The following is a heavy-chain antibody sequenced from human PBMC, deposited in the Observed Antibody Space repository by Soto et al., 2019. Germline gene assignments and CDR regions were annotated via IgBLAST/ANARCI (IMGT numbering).Heavy chain of an antibody. CDR2: ISGSGGST. CDR3: AKDPSIAARNYYYYGMDV. CDR1: GFTFSSYA. V-gene: IGHV3-23*01. J-gene: IGHJ6*02. Sequence: GGSLRLSCAASGFTFSSYAMSWVRQAPGKGLEWVSAISGSGGSTYYADSVKGRFTISRDNSKNTLYLQMNSLRAEDTAVYYCAKDPSIAARNYYYYGMDVWGQGTTVTVS. D-gene: IGHD6-6*01.